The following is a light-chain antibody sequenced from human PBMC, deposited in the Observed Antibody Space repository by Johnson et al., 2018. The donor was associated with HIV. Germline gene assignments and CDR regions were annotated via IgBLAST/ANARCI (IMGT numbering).Light chain of an antibody. Sequence: QSVLTQPPSMSAAPGQRVTISCSGSSSNIGNNYVSWYQQVPGAAPKLLIYDNNKRPSGIPDRFSGSKSGTSATLGITGLPTGDEADYYCGTWDSSLSAYVFGTGTKVTVL. CDR2: DNN. CDR3: GTWDSSLSAYV. J-gene: IGLJ1*01. V-gene: IGLV1-51*01. CDR1: SSNIGNNY.